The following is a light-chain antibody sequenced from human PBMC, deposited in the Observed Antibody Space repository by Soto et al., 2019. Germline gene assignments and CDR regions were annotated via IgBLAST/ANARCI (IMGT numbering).Light chain of an antibody. CDR1: RSISDW. V-gene: IGKV1-5*03. CDR2: KAS. J-gene: IGKJ4*01. CDR3: QQYSSYS. Sequence: DIQMTQSPSTLSPSVGDRVTITCRASRSISDWLAWYQQKPGKAPKLLIYKASSLESGVPSRFSGSGSGTEFTLTISSLQPDDFATYYCQQYSSYSFGGGTKVEIK.